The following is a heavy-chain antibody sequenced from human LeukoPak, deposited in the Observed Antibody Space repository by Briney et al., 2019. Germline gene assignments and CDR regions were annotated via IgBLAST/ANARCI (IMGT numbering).Heavy chain of an antibody. CDR2: ISGSGGST. CDR1: GFTFSSYG. Sequence: PGGSLRLSCAASGFTFSSYGMSWVRQAPGKGLEWVSAISGSGGSTYYADSVKGRFTISRDNAKNSLYLQMNSLRAEDTAVYYCARYSGSYGGFDPWGQGTLVTVSS. J-gene: IGHJ5*02. D-gene: IGHD1-26*01. CDR3: ARYSGSYGGFDP. V-gene: IGHV3-23*01.